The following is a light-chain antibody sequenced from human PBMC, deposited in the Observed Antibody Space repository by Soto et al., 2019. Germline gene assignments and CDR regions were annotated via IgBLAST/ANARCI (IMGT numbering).Light chain of an antibody. CDR2: KAS. CDR1: QSISSW. CDR3: QQYVDYPLT. J-gene: IGKJ4*01. V-gene: IGKV1-5*03. Sequence: DIQMTQSPSTLSASVGDRVTITCRASQSISSWLAWYQQRPGKAPKLLIYKASVSESGAPSRFSGSGSGTEFTLTISSLQPDDFATYYCQQYVDYPLTFGGGTKV.